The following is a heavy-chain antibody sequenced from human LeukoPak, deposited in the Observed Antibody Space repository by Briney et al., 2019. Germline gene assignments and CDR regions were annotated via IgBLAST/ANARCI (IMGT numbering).Heavy chain of an antibody. CDR2: IYYSGST. CDR3: ARNTALLLWFGEMSWFDP. D-gene: IGHD3-10*01. Sequence: SGTLSLTCTVSGGSISSYYWSWIRQPPGKGLEWIGYIYYSGSTNYNPSLKSRVTISVDTSKNQFSLKLSSVTAADTAVYYCARNTALLLWFGEMSWFDPWGQGTLVTVSS. CDR1: GGSISSYY. J-gene: IGHJ5*02. V-gene: IGHV4-59*01.